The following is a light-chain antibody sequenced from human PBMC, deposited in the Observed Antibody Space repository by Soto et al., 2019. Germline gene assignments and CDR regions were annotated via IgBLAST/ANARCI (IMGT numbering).Light chain of an antibody. CDR3: QHYDNLPLT. CDR1: QDIKNY. J-gene: IGKJ4*01. Sequence: DMQMTQSPSSLSASVGDRVTITCQASQDIKNYLNWYQQKSGKAPKLLIYDASDLETGVPSRFSGSGSGTDFTFTINSLQPEDIATYYCQHYDNLPLTFGGGTKVDIK. CDR2: DAS. V-gene: IGKV1-33*01.